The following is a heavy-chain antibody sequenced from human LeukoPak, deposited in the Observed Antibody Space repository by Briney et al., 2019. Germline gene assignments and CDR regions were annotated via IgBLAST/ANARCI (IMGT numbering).Heavy chain of an antibody. CDR1: GFTFSGSA. D-gene: IGHD3-10*01. CDR3: ARGSMVRGVPSLYYYYMDV. J-gene: IGHJ6*03. Sequence: GGSLRLSCAASGFTFSGSAMHWVRQASGKGLEWVGRIRSKANSYATAYAASVKGRFTISRDDSKNTVYLQMNSLKTEDTAVYYCARGSMVRGVPSLYYYYMDVWGKGTTVTISS. CDR2: IRSKANSYAT. V-gene: IGHV3-73*01.